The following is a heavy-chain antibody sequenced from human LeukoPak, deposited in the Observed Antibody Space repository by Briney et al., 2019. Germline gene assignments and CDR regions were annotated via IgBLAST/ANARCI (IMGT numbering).Heavy chain of an antibody. D-gene: IGHD2-15*01. Sequence: PSETLSLTCAVYGGSFSGYYWSWIRQPPGKGLEWIGEINHSGSTNYNPSLKSRVTISVDTSKNQFSLKLSSVTAADTAVYYCAKLKGGGPYYFDYWGQGTLVTVSS. CDR3: AKLKGGGPYYFDY. CDR1: GGSFSGYY. CDR2: INHSGST. J-gene: IGHJ4*02. V-gene: IGHV4-34*01.